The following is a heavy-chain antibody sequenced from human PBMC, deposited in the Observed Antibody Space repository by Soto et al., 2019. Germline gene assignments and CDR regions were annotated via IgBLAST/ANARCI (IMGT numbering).Heavy chain of an antibody. V-gene: IGHV1-18*04. CDR2: ISAYNGNS. Sequence: QVQLVQPGPEVKKSGASVKVSCKPSGYTFSSYGFNWVRQAPGQGLEWRGWISAYNGNSNSAQSLRRRIIMTADTSTSSAYMELRSLRPDGKAVYYCARGDYYDTAGGFSDYWGPGTRVIVSS. CDR3: ARGDYYDTAGGFSDY. CDR1: GYTFSSYG. J-gene: IGHJ4*02. D-gene: IGHD3-22*01.